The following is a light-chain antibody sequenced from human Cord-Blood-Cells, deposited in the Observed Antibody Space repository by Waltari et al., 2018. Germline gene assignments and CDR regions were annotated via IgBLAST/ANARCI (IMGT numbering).Light chain of an antibody. V-gene: IGLV2-23*01. CDR1: SSDVGSYNL. CDR3: CSYAGSSTWV. J-gene: IGLJ3*02. CDR2: GGS. Sequence: QSALTPPASVSGSPGQSITIYCTVTSSDVGSYNLVSWYQQPPGKAPKLMVSGGSKRPSGVSKRFSGSKSGNTASLTISGLQAEDEADYYCCSYAGSSTWVFGGVTKLTVL.